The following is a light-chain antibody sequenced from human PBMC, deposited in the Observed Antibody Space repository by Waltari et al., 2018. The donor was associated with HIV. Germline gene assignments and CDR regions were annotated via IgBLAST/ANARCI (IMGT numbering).Light chain of an antibody. Sequence: QSALTQPPSASGSPGQSVTISCTGTTSYVGGYRYVSWYQHHPGKAPKLIIYDVSKRPSGVPDRFSGSKSGNTASLTVSGLQADDEADYYCKSYAGSNNPYVFGTGTKVTVL. CDR3: KSYAGSNNPYV. V-gene: IGLV2-8*01. J-gene: IGLJ1*01. CDR2: DVS. CDR1: TSYVGGYRY.